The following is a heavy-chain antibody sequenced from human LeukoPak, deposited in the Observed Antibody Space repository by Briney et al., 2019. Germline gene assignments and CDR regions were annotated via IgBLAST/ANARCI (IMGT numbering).Heavy chain of an antibody. CDR1: GFTFSSCA. CDR3: QAEDGIRDFDWLLFMPFDY. D-gene: IGHD3-9*01. Sequence: PPGGSLRLSCAASGFTFSSCAMSWFRQAPVKGLEWVSAISGSGGSTYYADSVKGRFTISRDNSKNTLYLQMNSLRAEDTAVFFFQAEDGIRDFDWLLFMPFDYWGQGTLVTVSS. CDR2: ISGSGGST. J-gene: IGHJ4*02. V-gene: IGHV3-23*01.